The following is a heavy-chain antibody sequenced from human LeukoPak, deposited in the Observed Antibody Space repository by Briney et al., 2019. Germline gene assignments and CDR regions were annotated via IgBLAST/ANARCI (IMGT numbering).Heavy chain of an antibody. CDR3: ARGYTTDYYYMDV. V-gene: IGHV4-59*01. D-gene: IGHD1-14*01. J-gene: IGHJ6*03. Sequence: PSETLSLTCTVSGGSISSYYWSRIRQPPGKGLEWIGYIYYSGSTNYNPSLKSRVTISVDTSKNQFSLKLSSVTAADTAVYYCARGYTTDYYYMDVWGKGTTVTVSS. CDR2: IYYSGST. CDR1: GGSISSYY.